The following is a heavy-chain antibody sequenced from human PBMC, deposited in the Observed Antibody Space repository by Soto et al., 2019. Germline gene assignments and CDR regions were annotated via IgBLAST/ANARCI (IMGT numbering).Heavy chain of an antibody. J-gene: IGHJ5*02. Sequence: PSETLSLTCTVSGASIRSTDYYWGWIRQAPGKGLEWIGYVYYTGSTYYNPSLMSRLTISVDTSKNQFSLKLTSVTAAETAVYYCVGTAREGAVAPHWFDRWGQGTQVTVSS. CDR2: VYYTGST. D-gene: IGHD2-21*02. CDR1: GASIRSTDYY. V-gene: IGHV4-30-4*01. CDR3: VGTAREGAVAPHWFDR.